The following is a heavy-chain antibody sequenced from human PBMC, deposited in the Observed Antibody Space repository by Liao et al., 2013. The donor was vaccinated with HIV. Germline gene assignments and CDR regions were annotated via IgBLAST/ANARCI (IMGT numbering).Heavy chain of an antibody. CDR1: GGSFSGYY. J-gene: IGHJ4*02. Sequence: QVQPQQWGAGLLKPSETLSLTCAVYGGSFSGYYWSWIRQPPGKGRGVDWGKYNHSGSTNYNPSLKSRVTISVDTSKNQFSLKLSSVTAADTAVYFCAVGSSWYNGWVYWGQGTLVTVSS. CDR2: YNHSGST. V-gene: IGHV4-34*01. D-gene: IGHD6-13*01. CDR3: AVGSSWYNGWVY.